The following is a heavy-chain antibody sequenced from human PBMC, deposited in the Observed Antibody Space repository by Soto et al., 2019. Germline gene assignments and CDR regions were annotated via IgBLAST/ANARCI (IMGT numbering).Heavy chain of an antibody. CDR2: MNPNSGNT. Sequence: ASVKVSCKASGYTFTSYGISWVRQATGQGLEWMGWMNPNSGNTGYAQKFQGRVTMTRNTSISTAYMELRSLRSDDTAVYYCARAGYDAFDIWGQGTMVTVSS. D-gene: IGHD6-13*01. V-gene: IGHV1-8*01. CDR3: ARAGYDAFDI. J-gene: IGHJ3*02. CDR1: GYTFTSYG.